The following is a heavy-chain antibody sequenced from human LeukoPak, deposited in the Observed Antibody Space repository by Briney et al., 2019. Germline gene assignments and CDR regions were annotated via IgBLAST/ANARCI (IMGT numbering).Heavy chain of an antibody. V-gene: IGHV1-69*06. Sequence: ASVKVSCKASGGTFSSYTISWVRQAPGQGLEWMGGIIPIFGTANYAQKFQGRVTITADKSTSTAYMELSSLRSEDTAVYYCASGSSGYYYEGTDYWGQGTLVTVSS. CDR3: ASGSSGYYYEGTDY. J-gene: IGHJ4*02. CDR1: GGTFSSYT. CDR2: IIPIFGTA. D-gene: IGHD3-22*01.